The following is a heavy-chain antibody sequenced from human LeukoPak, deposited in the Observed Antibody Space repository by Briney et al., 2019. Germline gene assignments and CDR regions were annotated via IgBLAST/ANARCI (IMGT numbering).Heavy chain of an antibody. CDR1: GGTFSSYA. CDR2: IIPILGIA. V-gene: IGHV1-69*04. D-gene: IGHD6-6*01. CDR3: ARGGAARATGGAGNFDY. J-gene: IGHJ4*02. Sequence: ASVTVSCKASGGTFSSYAISWVREAPGQGLEWMGRIIPILGIANYAQKFQGRVTITADKSTSTAYMGLSSLRSEDTAVYYCARGGAARATGGAGNFDYWGQGTLGTVSS.